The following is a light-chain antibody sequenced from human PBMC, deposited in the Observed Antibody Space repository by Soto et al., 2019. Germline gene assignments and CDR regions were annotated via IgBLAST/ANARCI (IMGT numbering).Light chain of an antibody. CDR2: AAS. J-gene: IGKJ1*01. Sequence: EIVMTQSPATLSVSPGERATLSCRASQSVITSLAWYQQKSGQAPRLLIYAASTRATDIPARFSGSGSGTEFTLTISNLQSEDFVVYYCQQYNNWPSTFGQGTKVDIK. CDR3: QQYNNWPST. V-gene: IGKV3-15*01. CDR1: QSVITS.